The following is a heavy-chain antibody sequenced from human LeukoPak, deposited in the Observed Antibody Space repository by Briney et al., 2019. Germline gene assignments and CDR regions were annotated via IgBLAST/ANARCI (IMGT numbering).Heavy chain of an antibody. Sequence: GASVKVSCKASGYTFTSYGISWVRQAPGQGLEWMGWISAYNGNTNYAQKLQGRVTMTTDTSTSTAYMELRSLGSDDTAVYYCARDHEYSSGWYLTSLDYWGQGTLVTVSS. CDR1: GYTFTSYG. CDR3: ARDHEYSSGWYLTSLDY. V-gene: IGHV1-18*01. CDR2: ISAYNGNT. J-gene: IGHJ4*02. D-gene: IGHD6-19*01.